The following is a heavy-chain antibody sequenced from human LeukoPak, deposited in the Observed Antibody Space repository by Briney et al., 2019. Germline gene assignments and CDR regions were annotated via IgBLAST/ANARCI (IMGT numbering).Heavy chain of an antibody. Sequence: PGGSLRLSCAASGITVNSNYMSWVRQAPGKGLEWVSVIYSGGDTYYADSVKGRFTISRDSSKNTLYLQMNSLRAEDTAVYYCARDAPGAYYEYWGQGTLVTVSS. CDR3: ARDAPGAYYEY. J-gene: IGHJ4*02. V-gene: IGHV3-66*01. D-gene: IGHD7-27*01. CDR2: IYSGGDT. CDR1: GITVNSNY.